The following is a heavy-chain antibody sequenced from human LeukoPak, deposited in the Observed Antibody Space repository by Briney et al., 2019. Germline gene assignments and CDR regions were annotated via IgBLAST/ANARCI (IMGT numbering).Heavy chain of an antibody. J-gene: IGHJ6*02. D-gene: IGHD3-10*01. CDR2: IWHDGSKK. CDR1: GFISRSDG. CDR3: ARARLGVTPYHYGLDV. Sequence: GGSLRLSCAPSGFISRSDGMHWVRQAPGKGLEWVAVIWHDGSKKYYADSVKGRFTFSRDNSKNTVYLEMNSLRAEDTAVYYCARARLGVTPYHYGLDVWGQGTTVTVSS. V-gene: IGHV3-33*01.